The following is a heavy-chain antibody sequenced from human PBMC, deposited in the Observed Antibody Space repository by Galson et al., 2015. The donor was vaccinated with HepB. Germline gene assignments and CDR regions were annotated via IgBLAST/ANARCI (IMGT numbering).Heavy chain of an antibody. V-gene: IGHV3-74*01. Sequence: SLRLSCAASGFTFSSYWMHWVRQVPGKGLVWVSRINSDGSYITYADSVKGRFTISRDSAKNTLYLQMNGPRAEDTALYYCARTRGAAAGIFDNWGQGSLVTVSS. J-gene: IGHJ4*02. CDR1: GFTFSSYW. CDR3: ARTRGAAAGIFDN. D-gene: IGHD6-13*01. CDR2: INSDGSYI.